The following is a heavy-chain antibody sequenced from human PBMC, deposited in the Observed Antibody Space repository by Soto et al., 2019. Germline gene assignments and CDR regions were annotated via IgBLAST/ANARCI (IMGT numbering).Heavy chain of an antibody. CDR3: ARERYQVISDGMDV. Sequence: XSVKVSCKASVYTFTCYYVRWVREAPGQGLEWMGWINPETGGTSYAQKFQGRVTLSRDTSINTAYLELSRLRFDDAAVYFCARERYQVISDGMDVWGQGTTVTVSS. CDR1: VYTFTCYY. J-gene: IGHJ6*02. D-gene: IGHD2-2*01. V-gene: IGHV1-2*02. CDR2: INPETGGT.